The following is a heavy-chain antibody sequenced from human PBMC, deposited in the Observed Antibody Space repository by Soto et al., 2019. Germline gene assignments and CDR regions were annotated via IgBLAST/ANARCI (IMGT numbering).Heavy chain of an antibody. J-gene: IGHJ6*02. Sequence: GGSLRLSCAASGFTFSSYGMHWVRQAPGKGLEWVAVIWYDGSNKYYADYVKGRFTISRDNSENTLYLQMNSLRAEDTAVYYCARDQDYYGSGSYGMDVWGQGTTVTVSS. CDR1: GFTFSSYG. V-gene: IGHV3-33*01. CDR3: ARDQDYYGSGSYGMDV. CDR2: IWYDGSNK. D-gene: IGHD3-10*01.